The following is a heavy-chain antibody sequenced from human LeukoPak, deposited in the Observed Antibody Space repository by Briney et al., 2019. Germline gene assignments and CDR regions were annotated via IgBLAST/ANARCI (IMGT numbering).Heavy chain of an antibody. CDR2: IYSGGST. CDR3: ARVKGGYSYGNYYFDY. D-gene: IGHD5-18*01. V-gene: IGHV3-66*01. CDR1: EFSVGSNY. Sequence: GGSLRLSCAASEFSVGSNYMTWVRQAPGKGLEWVSLIYSGGSTYYADSVKGRFTISRDNSKNTLYLQMNSLRAEDTAVYYCARVKGGYSYGNYYFDYWGQGTLVTVSS. J-gene: IGHJ4*02.